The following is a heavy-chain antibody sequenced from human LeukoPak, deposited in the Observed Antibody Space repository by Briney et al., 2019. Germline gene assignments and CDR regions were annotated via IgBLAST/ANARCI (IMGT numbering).Heavy chain of an antibody. CDR2: IYYSGST. D-gene: IGHD2-15*01. Sequence: SETLSLTCTVCGGSISSYHWSWIRQRPGKGLEWIGYIYYSGSTNYNPSLKSRVTISLDTSKNQFSLKVSSVTAADTAVYYCARGRYCSGGSCYSRKNWFDPWGQGTLVTVSS. J-gene: IGHJ5*02. CDR1: GGSISSYH. CDR3: ARGRYCSGGSCYSRKNWFDP. V-gene: IGHV4-59*08.